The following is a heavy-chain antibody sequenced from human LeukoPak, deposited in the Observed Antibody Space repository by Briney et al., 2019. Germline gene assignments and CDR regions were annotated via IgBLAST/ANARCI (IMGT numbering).Heavy chain of an antibody. V-gene: IGHV3-21*01. CDR2: ISISSGYI. J-gene: IGHJ3*02. Sequence: GGSLRLSCAASGFTSSTCTMNWVRQAPGKGLEWVSSISISSGYIAYADSLKGRFTVSRDNAKNSLFLQMSGLRAEDTAVYYCARDRRDGYNWDAFDMWGQGTMVTVSS. CDR1: GFTSSTCT. D-gene: IGHD5-24*01. CDR3: ARDRRDGYNWDAFDM.